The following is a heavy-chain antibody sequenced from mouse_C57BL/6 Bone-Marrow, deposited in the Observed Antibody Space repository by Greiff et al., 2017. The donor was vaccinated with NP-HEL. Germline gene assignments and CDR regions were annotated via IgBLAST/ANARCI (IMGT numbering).Heavy chain of an antibody. CDR1: GYTFTDYY. Sequence: VQLQQSGPELVKPGASVKISCKASGYTFTDYYMNWVKQSHGKSLEWIGDITPNNGGTSYNQKFKGKAPLTVDKSSSTSYMEIRSRTSEDSAVYYYARKTGDYGSSLLFDYWGQGTTLTVSS. J-gene: IGHJ2*01. CDR2: ITPNNGGT. CDR3: ARKTGDYGSSLLFDY. D-gene: IGHD1-1*01. V-gene: IGHV1-26*01.